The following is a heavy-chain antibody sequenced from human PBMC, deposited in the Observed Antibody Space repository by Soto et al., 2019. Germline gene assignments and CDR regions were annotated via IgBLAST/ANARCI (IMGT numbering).Heavy chain of an antibody. CDR3: ARDYCSSTSCYAAYYYGMDV. Sequence: QVQLVQSGAEVKKPGASVKVSCKASGYTFTSYGISWVRQAPGQGLEWMGWISAYNGNTNYAQKLQGRVTMTTDTSTSKAYMELRSLRSDDTAVYYCARDYCSSTSCYAAYYYGMDVWGQGTTVTVSS. V-gene: IGHV1-18*01. CDR2: ISAYNGNT. CDR1: GYTFTSYG. J-gene: IGHJ6*02. D-gene: IGHD2-2*01.